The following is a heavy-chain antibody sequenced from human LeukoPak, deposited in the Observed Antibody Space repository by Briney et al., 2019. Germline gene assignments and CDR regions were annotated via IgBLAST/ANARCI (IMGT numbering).Heavy chain of an antibody. CDR3: ARDALGMAVAGVFDY. Sequence: SETLSLTCTVSGGSISSYYWSWIRQSAGKGLEWIGRIYTSGSTNYNPSPKSRVTMSVDTSKNQFSLKLSSVTAADTAVYYCARDALGMAVAGVFDYWGQGTLVTVSS. CDR2: IYTSGST. CDR1: GGSISSYY. D-gene: IGHD6-19*01. V-gene: IGHV4-4*07. J-gene: IGHJ4*02.